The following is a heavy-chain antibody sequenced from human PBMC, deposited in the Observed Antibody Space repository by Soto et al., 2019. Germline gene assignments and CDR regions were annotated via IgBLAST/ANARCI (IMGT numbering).Heavy chain of an antibody. J-gene: IGHJ4*02. CDR3: ARCSDYGGNYLEAHFDY. CDR1: GGSISIYY. D-gene: IGHD4-17*01. V-gene: IGHV4-59*01. CDR2: IYYSGST. Sequence: SETLSLTCTFSGGSISIYYWSWIRQPPGKGLEWIGYIYYSGSTNYNPSLKSRVTISVDTSKNQFSLKLRSVTAADTAVYYCARCSDYGGNYLEAHFDYWGQGTMVTVSS.